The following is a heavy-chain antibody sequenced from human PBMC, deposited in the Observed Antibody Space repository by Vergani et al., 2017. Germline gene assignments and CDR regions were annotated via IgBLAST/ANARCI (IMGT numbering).Heavy chain of an antibody. CDR3: ARQRPGSGWSPGDFDD. CDR1: ADSISSGSYY. J-gene: IGHJ4*02. Sequence: QLQLQQSGPGLVKPSETLFLTCTVSADSISSGSYYWGWIRQPPGKSLEWIGSIYYSGFTYYNPSLKSRVAISVYTSKNQFSLKVTTVTAADTAVYFCARQRPGSGWSPGDFDDWGQGILVTVSS. D-gene: IGHD6-19*01. CDR2: IYYSGFT. V-gene: IGHV4-39*01.